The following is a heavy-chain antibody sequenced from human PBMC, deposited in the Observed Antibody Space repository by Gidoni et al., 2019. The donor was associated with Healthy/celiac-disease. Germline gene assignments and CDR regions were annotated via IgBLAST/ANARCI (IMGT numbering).Heavy chain of an antibody. V-gene: IGHV3-33*01. D-gene: IGHD4-17*01. CDR2: IWYDGSNK. CDR3: ARDRGDYPGHAFDI. J-gene: IGHJ3*02. Sequence: QVQLVESGGGVVQPGRSLSLSCAASGFTFSSYGMHWVRQAPGKGLEWVAVIWYDGSNKYYADSEKGRFTISRDNSKNTLYLQMNSLRAEDTAVYYCARDRGDYPGHAFDIWGQGTMVTVSS. CDR1: GFTFSSYG.